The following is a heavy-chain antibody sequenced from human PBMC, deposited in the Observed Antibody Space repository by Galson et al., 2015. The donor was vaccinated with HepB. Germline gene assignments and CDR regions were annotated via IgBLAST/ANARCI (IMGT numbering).Heavy chain of an antibody. D-gene: IGHD3-3*01. CDR1: GGSIGNGTFY. Sequence: ETLSLTCTVSGGSIGNGTFYWGWIRQSPGKGLEWIGSFYDSGSTYYNPSLKSRLTISVHRSMNQFSLNLNSVTDADTSIYYCARSDDFWSGYFGDWGQGILVTVSS. V-gene: IGHV4-39*01. J-gene: IGHJ4*02. CDR3: ARSDDFWSGYFGD. CDR2: FYDSGST.